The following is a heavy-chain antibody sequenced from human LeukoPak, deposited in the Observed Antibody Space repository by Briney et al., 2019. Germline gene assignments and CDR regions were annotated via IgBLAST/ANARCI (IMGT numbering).Heavy chain of an antibody. V-gene: IGHV1-2*04. D-gene: IGHD1-20*01. J-gene: IGHJ4*02. Sequence: ASVKVSCKASGYTFTGYYMHWVRQAPGQGLEWMGWINPNSGGTNYAQKFQGWVTMTRDTSTSTAYMELRSLRSDDTAVYYCAREGKYNWNPHYYFDYWGQGTLVTVSS. CDR3: AREGKYNWNPHYYFDY. CDR1: GYTFTGYY. CDR2: INPNSGGT.